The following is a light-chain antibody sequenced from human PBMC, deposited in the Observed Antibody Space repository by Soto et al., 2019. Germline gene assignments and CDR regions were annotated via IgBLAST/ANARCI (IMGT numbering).Light chain of an antibody. CDR2: KAS. V-gene: IGKV1-5*03. Sequence: DIQMTQSPSTLSASVGDRVTITCRASQSIGSFLAWYQQKPGKTPKLLIYKASILEGGVPSRFSGSGSGTDFTLTISSLQPDAFATYECKQYERYWTFGQGTKGDMK. J-gene: IGKJ1*01. CDR3: KQYERYWT. CDR1: QSIGSF.